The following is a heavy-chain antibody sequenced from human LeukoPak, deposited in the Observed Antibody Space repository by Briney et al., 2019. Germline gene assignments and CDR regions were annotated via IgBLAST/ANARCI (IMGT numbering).Heavy chain of an antibody. V-gene: IGHV1-2*02. CDR3: ARGSGSYPYYYYYYMDV. D-gene: IGHD1-26*01. CDR2: INPNSGGT. J-gene: IGHJ6*03. CDR1: GHTFTGYY. Sequence: ASVKVSCKASGHTFTGYYMHWVRQAPGQGLEWMGWINPNSGGTNYAQKFQGRVTMTRDTSISTAYMELSRLRSDDTAVYYCARGSGSYPYYYYYYMDVWGKGTTVTVSS.